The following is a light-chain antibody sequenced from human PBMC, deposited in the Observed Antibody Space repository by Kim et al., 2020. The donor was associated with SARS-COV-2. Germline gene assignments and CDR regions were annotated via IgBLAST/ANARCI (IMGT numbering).Light chain of an antibody. CDR3: SSYTSSSTQV. V-gene: IGLV2-14*03. Sequence: GQAITISCTGTSSGGGGYNYVSWYQQHPGKAPKLMIYDVSNRPSGVSNRFSGSKSGNTASLTISGLQAEDEADYYCSSYTSSSTQVFGGGTQLTVL. J-gene: IGLJ2*01. CDR1: SSGGGGYNY. CDR2: DVS.